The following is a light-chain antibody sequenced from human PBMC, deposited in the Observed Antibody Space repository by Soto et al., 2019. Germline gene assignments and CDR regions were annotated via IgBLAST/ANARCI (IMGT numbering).Light chain of an antibody. V-gene: IGKV3-15*01. CDR3: QQYNDWPPYT. CDR1: QSVRTS. J-gene: IGKJ2*01. Sequence: EIVMTQSPATLSVSPGESVSLSCRASQSVRTSLAWYQHRPGQAPRLLIYDASTRATGVPARFSGSGSGTEFTLPISSLQSEDFAVYSCQQYNDWPPYTFGQGTKVEIK. CDR2: DAS.